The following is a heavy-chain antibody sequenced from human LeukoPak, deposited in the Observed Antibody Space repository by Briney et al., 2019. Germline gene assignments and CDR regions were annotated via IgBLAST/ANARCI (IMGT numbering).Heavy chain of an antibody. D-gene: IGHD3-10*01. J-gene: IGHJ4*02. Sequence: ASVKVSCKVSGYTLTELSMHWVRQAPGKGPEWMGGFDPEDGETIYAQKFQGRVTMTEDTSTDTAYMELSSLRSEDTAVYYCAKGSGVMVRGAAFDYWGQGTLVTVSS. CDR1: GYTLTELS. CDR3: AKGSGVMVRGAAFDY. V-gene: IGHV1-24*01. CDR2: FDPEDGET.